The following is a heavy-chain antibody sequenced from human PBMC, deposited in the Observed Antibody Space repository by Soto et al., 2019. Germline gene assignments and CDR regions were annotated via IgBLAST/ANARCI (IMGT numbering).Heavy chain of an antibody. CDR1: GFTFSSYA. J-gene: IGHJ4*02. D-gene: IGHD3-3*01. V-gene: IGHV3-23*01. Sequence: EVHLLESGGGLVLPGVSLRLSCAGSGFTFSSYAMSWVRQAPGKGLEWVSAISSVGGSTYYADSVKGRVIISRDNSENTLYLQVNSLRAEDTAIYYCTKDREFTYYDLWSGYYAFDSWGQGTLVTVSS. CDR2: ISSVGGST. CDR3: TKDREFTYYDLWSGYYAFDS.